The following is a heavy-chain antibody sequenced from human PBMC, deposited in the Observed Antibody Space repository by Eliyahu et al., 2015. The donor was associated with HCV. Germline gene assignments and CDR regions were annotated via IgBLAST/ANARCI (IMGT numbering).Heavy chain of an antibody. J-gene: IGHJ5*02. V-gene: IGHV3-15*01. CDR2: VKSVSAGGTT. CDR3: TTDPQPIQDYSFDP. D-gene: IGHD1-14*01. CDR1: GFFFIHAW. Sequence: GLVKPGGSLTLSCSASGFFFIHAWMTWVRQAPGKGLEWVGRVKSVSAGGTTDYAAPVKGRFTISRDDLKNVMYLQMSRLRSEDTAVYYCTTDPQPIQDYSFDPWGQGTLVTVSS.